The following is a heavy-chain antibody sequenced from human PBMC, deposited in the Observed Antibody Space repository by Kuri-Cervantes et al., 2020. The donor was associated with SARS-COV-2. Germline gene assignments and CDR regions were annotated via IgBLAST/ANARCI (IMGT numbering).Heavy chain of an antibody. J-gene: IGHJ4*02. Sequence: GGSLRLSCAASGLTFSGYSMNWIRKAPGKGLEWVASIDSSSYYIYHADSVKGRLTISRDNAKTSLYLQMNSLKPEDTAVYYCAREEGGELGEAFDYWGQGALVTVSS. CDR2: IDSSSYYI. CDR3: AREEGGELGEAFDY. CDR1: GLTFSGYS. V-gene: IGHV3-21*01. D-gene: IGHD7-27*01.